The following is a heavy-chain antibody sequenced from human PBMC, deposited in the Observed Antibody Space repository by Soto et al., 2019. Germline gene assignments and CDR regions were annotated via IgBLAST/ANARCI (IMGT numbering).Heavy chain of an antibody. CDR1: GGSISSGGYS. J-gene: IGHJ6*02. Sequence: SETLSLTCTVSGGSISSGGYSWTWTRQSPGKGLEWIGYTYQSGSAYYNPSLKSRVTISVDRSKNQFSLNLTSVTAADTAVYYCARDYYGMDVWGQGTTVTVSS. CDR3: ARDYYGMDV. CDR2: TYQSGSA. V-gene: IGHV4-30-2*06.